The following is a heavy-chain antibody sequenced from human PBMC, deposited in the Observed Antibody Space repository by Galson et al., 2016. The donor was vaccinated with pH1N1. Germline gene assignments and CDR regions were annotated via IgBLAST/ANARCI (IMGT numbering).Heavy chain of an antibody. V-gene: IGHV3-23*01. CDR3: AKGRSSSGNYPSFGH. D-gene: IGHD6-6*01. CDR1: GFTFDNYG. J-gene: IGHJ4*02. CDR2: ITPSGHLT. Sequence: SLRLSCAASGFTFDNYGMSWVRQAPGKGLEWVSAITPSGHLTSDADSVKGRFTISRDNSKNTLYLQMYSLRDEDTAVYYGAKGRSSSGNYPSFGHWGQGTLVTVSS.